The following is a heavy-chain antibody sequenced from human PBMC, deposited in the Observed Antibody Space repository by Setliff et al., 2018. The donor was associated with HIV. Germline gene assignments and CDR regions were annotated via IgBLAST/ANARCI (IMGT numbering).Heavy chain of an antibody. CDR3: ARDRGWGFEY. CDR2: IYYSGST. CDR1: GGSISSYY. D-gene: IGHD3-16*01. J-gene: IGHJ4*02. V-gene: IGHV4-59*01. Sequence: SETLSLTCTVSGGSISSYYWSWIRQPPGKGLEWIGYIYYSGSTNYNPSLKSRVTISVDTSKNQFSLKLSSVTAADTAVYYCARDRGWGFEYWGQGTLVTVSS.